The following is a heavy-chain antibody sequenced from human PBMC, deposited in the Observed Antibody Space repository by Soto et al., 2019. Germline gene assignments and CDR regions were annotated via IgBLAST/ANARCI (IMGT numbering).Heavy chain of an antibody. V-gene: IGHV4-4*02. J-gene: IGHJ5*02. D-gene: IGHD6-19*01. CDR2: IYHSGTP. CDR1: GGSIRTPDW. CDR3: ARGVGGSGLNWFDP. Sequence: SETLSLTCTVSGGSIRTPDWWSWVRQTPEKGLEWIGEIYHSGTPNYNPSLKSRVSMSVDKSNNQFSMKLASVTAADTAVYYCARGVGGSGLNWFDPWGQGTLVTVSS.